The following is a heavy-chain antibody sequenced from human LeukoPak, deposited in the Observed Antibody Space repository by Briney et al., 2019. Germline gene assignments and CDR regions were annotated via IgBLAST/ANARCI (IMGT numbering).Heavy chain of an antibody. V-gene: IGHV4-38-2*02. Sequence: PSETLSLTCTVSGYSISSGYYWGWIRQPPGKGLEWIGSIYHSGSTYYNPSLKSRVTISVDTSKNQFSLKLSSVTAADTAVYYCARAYSSGWYPGWFDPWGQGTLVTVSS. D-gene: IGHD6-19*01. J-gene: IGHJ5*02. CDR2: IYHSGST. CDR3: ARAYSSGWYPGWFDP. CDR1: GYSISSGYY.